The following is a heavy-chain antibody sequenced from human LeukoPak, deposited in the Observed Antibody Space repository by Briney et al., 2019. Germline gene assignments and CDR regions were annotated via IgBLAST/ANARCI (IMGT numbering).Heavy chain of an antibody. CDR2: IYYSGST. V-gene: IGHV4-59*01. J-gene: IGHJ4*02. Sequence: SETLSLTCAVYGASFSGYYWSWIRQPPGKGLEWIGYIYYSGSTNYNPSLKSRVTISVDTSKNQFSLKLSSVTAADTAVYYCARDLVTGAFDYWGQGTLVTVSS. CDR1: GASFSGYY. CDR3: ARDLVTGAFDY. D-gene: IGHD7-27*01.